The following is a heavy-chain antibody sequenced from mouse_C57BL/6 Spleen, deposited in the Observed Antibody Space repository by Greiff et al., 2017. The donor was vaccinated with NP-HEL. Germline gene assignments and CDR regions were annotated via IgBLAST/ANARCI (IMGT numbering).Heavy chain of an antibody. V-gene: IGHV1-9*01. CDR1: GYTFTGYW. Sequence: QVQLQQSGAELMKPGASVKLSCKATGYTFTGYWIEWVKQRPGHGLEWIGEILPGSGSTNYNEKYKGKVTFTADTSSNTAYMQLSSLTTEDSAIYYCARRGSNYDYDDGFDYWGQGTTLTVSS. J-gene: IGHJ2*01. CDR2: ILPGSGST. D-gene: IGHD2-4*01. CDR3: ARRGSNYDYDDGFDY.